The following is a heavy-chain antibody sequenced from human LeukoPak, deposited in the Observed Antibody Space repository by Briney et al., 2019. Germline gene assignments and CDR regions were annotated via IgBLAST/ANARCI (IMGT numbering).Heavy chain of an antibody. D-gene: IGHD3-22*01. CDR1: GFTFTSHG. V-gene: IGHV3-30*02. J-gene: IGHJ4*02. CDR2: IRYDGSKK. Sequence: PGGSLRLSCAAPGFTFTSHGMHWVRQAPGKGLEWLALIRYDGSKKYYADSVKGRFTVSRDNSKDTLWLQMNSLRTEDTAVYYCAKDDTSGYYYIDYWGQGTLVTVSS. CDR3: AKDDTSGYYYIDY.